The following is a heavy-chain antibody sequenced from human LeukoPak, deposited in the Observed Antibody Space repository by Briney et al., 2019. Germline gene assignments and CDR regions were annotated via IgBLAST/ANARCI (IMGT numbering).Heavy chain of an antibody. J-gene: IGHJ4*02. Sequence: PSETLSLTCTVSGGSSSSSAYYWGWIRQPPGEELEWIGSIYYSGSTYYNPSLKSRVTISLDTSKNQFSLNLSSVTAADTAVYYCASSGSYYYFDYWGQGTLATVSS. CDR3: ASSGSYYYFDY. CDR2: IYYSGST. V-gene: IGHV4-39*07. D-gene: IGHD1-26*01. CDR1: GGSSSSSAYY.